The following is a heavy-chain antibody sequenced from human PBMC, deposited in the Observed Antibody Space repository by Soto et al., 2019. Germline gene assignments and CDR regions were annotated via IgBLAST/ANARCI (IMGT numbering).Heavy chain of an antibody. V-gene: IGHV3-23*01. CDR3: AKGGYTGSYFYYFDF. CDR1: AFTFSSYA. J-gene: IGHJ4*02. Sequence: AQLLESGGGLVQPGGSLRLSCAASAFTFSSYAMSWVRQAPGKGLEWVSGISGSGVSTYYADSVKGRFTISRDNYKNTLSLQMNSLRADDTAVYYCAKGGYTGSYFYYFDFWGQGALVTVSS. CDR2: ISGSGVST. D-gene: IGHD1-26*01.